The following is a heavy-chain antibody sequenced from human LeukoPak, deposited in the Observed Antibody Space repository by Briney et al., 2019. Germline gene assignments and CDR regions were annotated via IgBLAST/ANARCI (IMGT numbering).Heavy chain of an antibody. CDR2: ISSSSSYI. CDR1: GFTFSSYS. D-gene: IGHD3-3*01. Sequence: GGSLRLSCAGSGFTFSSYSMNWVRQVPGKGLEWVSSISSSSSYIYYADSVKGRFTISRDNAKNSLYLQMNSLRAEDTAVYYCARGIGYYAFDIWGQGTMVTVSS. J-gene: IGHJ3*02. CDR3: ARGIGYYAFDI. V-gene: IGHV3-21*01.